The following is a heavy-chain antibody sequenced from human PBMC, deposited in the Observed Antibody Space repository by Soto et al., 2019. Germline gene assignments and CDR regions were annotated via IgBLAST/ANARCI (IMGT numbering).Heavy chain of an antibody. CDR2: IYYSGST. CDR3: ASLGAMATTPVWFDY. CDR1: GGSVSSGSYY. D-gene: IGHD5-12*01. V-gene: IGHV4-61*01. J-gene: IGHJ4*02. Sequence: QVQLQESGPGLVKPSETLSLTCTVSGGSVSSGSYYWSWIRQPPGKGLEWIGYIYYSGSTNYNPSLKCRVTISVDTSKNQFSLKLSSVTAADTDVYYCASLGAMATTPVWFDYWGQGTLVTVSS.